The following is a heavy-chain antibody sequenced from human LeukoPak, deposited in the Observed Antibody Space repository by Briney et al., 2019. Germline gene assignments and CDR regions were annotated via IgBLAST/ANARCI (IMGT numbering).Heavy chain of an antibody. J-gene: IGHJ4*02. CDR1: GYTFTHHG. Sequence: ASVTVSCTASGYTFTHHGISWVRQAPGQGLEWMGWISCYNGDTHYAQKFQGRVTMTTDKSTSTAYMEVRSLRSDDTAVYYCARDPSNTSGYYAYFDNWGQGTLVTVSS. V-gene: IGHV1-18*01. CDR2: ISCYNGDT. CDR3: ARDPSNTSGYYAYFDN. D-gene: IGHD6-19*01.